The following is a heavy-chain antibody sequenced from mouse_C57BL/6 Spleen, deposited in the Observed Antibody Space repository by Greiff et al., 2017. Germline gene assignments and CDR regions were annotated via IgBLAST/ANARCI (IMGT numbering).Heavy chain of an antibody. Sequence: EVKLVESGGGLVKPGGSLKLSCAASGFTFSDYGMHWVRQAPEKGLEWVAYISSGSSTIYYADTVKGRFTISSDNAKNTLFLQMTSLRSEDTAMYYCARGGYHYFDDWGQGTTLTVSS. CDR3: ARGGYHYFDD. D-gene: IGHD2-2*01. CDR1: GFTFSDYG. V-gene: IGHV5-17*01. J-gene: IGHJ2*01. CDR2: ISSGSSTI.